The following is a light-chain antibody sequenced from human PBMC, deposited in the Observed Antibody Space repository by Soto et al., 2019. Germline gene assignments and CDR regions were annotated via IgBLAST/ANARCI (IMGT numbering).Light chain of an antibody. V-gene: IGLV2-14*03. CDR3: NSYTSSSTPYV. J-gene: IGLJ1*01. CDR2: DVN. CDR1: SSDVGGYNY. Sequence: QSALTQPASVSGSPGQSITISCTGTSSDVGGYNYVSWYQHHPGKVPKLIMYDVNIRPSGVSERFSGSKSGNTASLTISGLQAEDEADYFCNSYTSSSTPYVFGTGTKLTVL.